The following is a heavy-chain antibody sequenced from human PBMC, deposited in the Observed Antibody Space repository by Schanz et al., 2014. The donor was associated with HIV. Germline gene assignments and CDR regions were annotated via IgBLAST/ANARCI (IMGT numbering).Heavy chain of an antibody. CDR3: AVLWIQPPFDY. V-gene: IGHV3-30*04. J-gene: IGHJ4*02. CDR1: GFTFSDYP. Sequence: VQLVESGGGLVKPGRSLRLSCTASGFTFSDYPMSWFRQAPGKGLEWVAVMSYDGIRKNYADSVKGRFTISRDNSKNTLYLQMKSLRPEDTAVYYCAVLWIQPPFDYWGQGTLVTVSS. CDR2: MSYDGIRK. D-gene: IGHD5-18*01.